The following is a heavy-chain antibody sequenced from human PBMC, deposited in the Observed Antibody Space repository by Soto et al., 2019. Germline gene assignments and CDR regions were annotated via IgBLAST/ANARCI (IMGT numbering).Heavy chain of an antibody. CDR2: ISYDGSNK. CDR1: GFTFSSYA. J-gene: IGHJ6*02. V-gene: IGHV3-30-3*01. D-gene: IGHD5-12*01. CDR3: AREIIVATIMMVV. Sequence: QVQLVESGGGVVQPGRSLRLSCAASGFTFSSYAMHWVRQAPGKGLEWVAVISYDGSNKYYSDSVKGRFTISRDNSKNTLDRQMYSLRAEDTAVYYCAREIIVATIMMVVWGQGTTVTVSS.